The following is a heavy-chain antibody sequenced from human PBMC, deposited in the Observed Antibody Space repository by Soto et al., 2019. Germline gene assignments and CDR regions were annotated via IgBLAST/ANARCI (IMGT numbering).Heavy chain of an antibody. D-gene: IGHD6-13*01. CDR2: ISYDGGKK. J-gene: IGHJ4*02. V-gene: IGHV3-30*04. CDR1: GFNFSSYA. CDR3: AREGQPAAGTTPHN. Sequence: GGSLRLSCAASGFNFSSYAMHWVRQAPGKGLEWVAVISYDGGKKYYADSVKGRFTISRDNSKNTLYVEMNSLSAEDAAVYYCAREGQPAAGTTPHNWGRGTMVTVSS.